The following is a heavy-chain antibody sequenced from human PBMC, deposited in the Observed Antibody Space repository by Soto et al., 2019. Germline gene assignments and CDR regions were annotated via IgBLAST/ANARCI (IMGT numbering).Heavy chain of an antibody. CDR1: GGSISSSSYY. D-gene: IGHD2-15*01. J-gene: IGHJ4*02. CDR2: IYYSGST. V-gene: IGHV4-39*01. CDR3: ASPGYCSGGSCPLYFDY. Sequence: LSLTCTVSGGSISSSSYYWGWIRQPPGKGRGWIGSIYYSGSTYYNPSLKSRVTISVDTSKNQFSLKLSSVTAADTAVYYCASPGYCSGGSCPLYFDYWGQGTLVTVSS.